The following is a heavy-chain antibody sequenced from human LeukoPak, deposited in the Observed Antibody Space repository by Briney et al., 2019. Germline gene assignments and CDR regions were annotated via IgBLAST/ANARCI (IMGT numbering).Heavy chain of an antibody. V-gene: IGHV3-23*01. CDR2: VRGSGRST. D-gene: IGHD6-13*01. J-gene: IGHJ5*02. CDR1: GFSFSNYA. Sequence: PGGSLRLSCAASGFSFSNYAMGWVRQAPGEGLEWVSCVRGSGRSTYYADSVKGRFTISRDNSTNTVYLQMSSLRAEDTAVYYCAKSNGYRVYNWFDPWGQGTLVTVSS. CDR3: AKSNGYRVYNWFDP.